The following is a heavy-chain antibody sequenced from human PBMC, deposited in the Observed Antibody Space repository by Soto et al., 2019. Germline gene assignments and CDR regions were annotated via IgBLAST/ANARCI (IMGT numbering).Heavy chain of an antibody. J-gene: IGHJ1*01. D-gene: IGHD3-3*01. CDR2: IRQDGSGK. V-gene: IGHV3-7*01. CDR1: GFTFSSYW. CDR3: ASLESLEWSTDEYFQH. Sequence: GGSLRLSCAASGFTFSSYWMSWVRQAPGKGLEWVANIRQDGSGKYYLDSVKGRFTIPRDNAKNSLYLQMNSLRAEDTAVYYCASLESLEWSTDEYFQHWGQGTLVTVSS.